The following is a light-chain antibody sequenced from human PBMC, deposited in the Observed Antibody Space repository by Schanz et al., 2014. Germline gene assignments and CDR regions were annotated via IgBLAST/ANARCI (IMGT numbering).Light chain of an antibody. V-gene: IGKV1-5*01. CDR3: QQSYSTPWT. CDR2: DAS. CDR1: QSISSW. Sequence: DIQMTQSPSTLSASVGDRVTITCRASQSISSWLAWYQQKPGKAPKLLIYDASSLESGVPSRFSGSGSGTDFILTISSLQPEDFATYYCQQSYSTPWTFGPGTKVEIK. J-gene: IGKJ1*01.